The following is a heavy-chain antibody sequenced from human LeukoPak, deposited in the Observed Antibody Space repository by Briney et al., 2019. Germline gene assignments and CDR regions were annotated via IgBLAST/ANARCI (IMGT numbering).Heavy chain of an antibody. V-gene: IGHV4-4*07. Sequence: SSETLSLTCTVSGDSISTYYWSWVRQSAGKGLEWIGRIYTSGSNNYNPSLKSRVTMSFDTSKNQFSLKLTSVTAADTAVYYCARESFVVLPTADRSYFFDYWGQGTLVTVSS. CDR3: ARESFVVLPTADRSYFFDY. CDR1: GDSISTYY. CDR2: IYTSGSN. D-gene: IGHD2-8*01. J-gene: IGHJ4*02.